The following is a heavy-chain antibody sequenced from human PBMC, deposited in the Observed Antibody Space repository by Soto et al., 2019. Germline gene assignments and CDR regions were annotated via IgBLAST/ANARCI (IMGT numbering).Heavy chain of an antibody. CDR2: IYYSGTT. J-gene: IGHJ4*02. D-gene: IGHD2-2*01. Sequence: ELLSLRCTVSGGYSSNSSDCWARVRQTPGKGLEWIGSIYYSGTTYYNPSLKSRVTISEDTSKNQFSLKLSSVTAADTAVFYCARLIRCKTTSCYFAYWGQGTLVTVSP. CDR1: GGYSSNSSDC. V-gene: IGHV4-39*01. CDR3: ARLIRCKTTSCYFAY.